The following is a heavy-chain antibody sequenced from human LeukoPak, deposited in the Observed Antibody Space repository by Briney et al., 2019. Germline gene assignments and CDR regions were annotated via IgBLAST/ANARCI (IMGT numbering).Heavy chain of an antibody. CDR1: GYRFASYW. D-gene: IGHD2-2*01. J-gene: IGHJ4*02. CDR3: ARLKNPASAPDY. Sequence: LKISCKGSGYRFASYWISWVRQMPEKGLEWMGMIDPTDSYTNYSPSFQGHVSISADKSISTAYLQWSSLKASDSAMYYCARLKNPASAPDYWGQGTLVTVSS. CDR2: IDPTDSYT. V-gene: IGHV5-10-1*01.